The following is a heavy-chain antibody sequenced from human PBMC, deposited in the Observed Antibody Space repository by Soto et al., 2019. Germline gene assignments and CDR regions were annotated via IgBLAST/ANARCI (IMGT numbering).Heavy chain of an antibody. Sequence: QVQLVESGGGVVQPGRSLRLSCAASGFTLSTFGIHWGRQAPGKGLEWVALVSYDESHVYYADSVKGRFAISRDISKNPVYLQMHRLRSEDTAIYYCAQEMFQQTVPISSSPWGDSWGQGTVVPVSS. CDR1: GFTLSTFG. D-gene: IGHD6-6*01. J-gene: IGHJ4*02. CDR3: AQEMFQQTVPISSSPWGDS. V-gene: IGHV3-30*18. CDR2: VSYDESHV.